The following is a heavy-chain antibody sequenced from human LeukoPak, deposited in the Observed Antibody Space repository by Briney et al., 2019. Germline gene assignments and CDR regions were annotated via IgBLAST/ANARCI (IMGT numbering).Heavy chain of an antibody. Sequence: QPGGSLRLSCAASGFTFSSYWMQWVRHAPGKGLVWVSRIERDGRSTNYADSVRGRFTISRDNAKNTLYLQMNSLRAEDTAVYYCAREHRHEGATVDSWGQGTLVTVSS. D-gene: IGHD1-26*01. J-gene: IGHJ4*02. CDR1: GFTFSSYW. CDR2: IERDGRST. V-gene: IGHV3-74*01. CDR3: AREHRHEGATVDS.